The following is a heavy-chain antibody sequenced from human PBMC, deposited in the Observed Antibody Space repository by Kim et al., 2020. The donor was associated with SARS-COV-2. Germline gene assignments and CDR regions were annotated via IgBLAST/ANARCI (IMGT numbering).Heavy chain of an antibody. Sequence: GGSLRLSCAASGFTFSSYGMHWVRQAPGKGLEWVAVIWYDGSNKYYADSVKGRFTISRDNSKNTLYLQMNSLRAEDTAVYYCAREGHYYYDTAQAFDIWGQGTMVTVSS. J-gene: IGHJ3*02. D-gene: IGHD3-22*01. V-gene: IGHV3-33*01. CDR3: AREGHYYYDTAQAFDI. CDR1: GFTFSSYG. CDR2: IWYDGSNK.